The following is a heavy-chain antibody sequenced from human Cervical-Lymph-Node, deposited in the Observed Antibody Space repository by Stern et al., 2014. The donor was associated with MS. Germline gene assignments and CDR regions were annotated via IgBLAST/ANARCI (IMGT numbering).Heavy chain of an antibody. CDR2: INPDGGGT. CDR1: GYNFNDYY. Sequence: QMQLVQSGAEVKKPGTSVKVSCKASGYNFNDYYIHWVRQAPGQGLEWMGRINPDGGGTTYAQKFQGRVTMTRDTSISTVYLELIRLTSDDTAVYYCARDLTGYEGFDLWGQGTMVIVSS. J-gene: IGHJ3*01. D-gene: IGHD1-20*01. CDR3: ARDLTGYEGFDL. V-gene: IGHV1-2*06.